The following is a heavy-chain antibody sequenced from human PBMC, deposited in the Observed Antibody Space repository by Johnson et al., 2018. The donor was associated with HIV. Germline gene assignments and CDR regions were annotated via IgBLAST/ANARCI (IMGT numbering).Heavy chain of an antibody. Sequence: VQLVESGGGLVQPGGSLRLSCAASGFTFSDYYMSWIRQAPGKGLEWVSYISSSGSTIYYADSVKGRFTISRDNSKNTLYLQMGSLRAEDMAVYYCARVRLHSSGIDAFDIWGQGTMVTVSS. CDR1: GFTFSDYY. CDR2: ISSSGSTI. CDR3: ARVRLHSSGIDAFDI. V-gene: IGHV3-11*04. D-gene: IGHD6-19*01. J-gene: IGHJ3*02.